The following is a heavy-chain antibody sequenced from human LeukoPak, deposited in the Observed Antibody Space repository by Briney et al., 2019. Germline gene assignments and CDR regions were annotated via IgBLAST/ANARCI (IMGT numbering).Heavy chain of an antibody. CDR1: GGSVRSGSYY. V-gene: IGHV4-61*01. CDR3: ARGYYGSGSFFDY. Sequence: SESLCLTCTVSGGSVRSGSYYWSWLRQPPGQGLVWIGYIYYSGSTNYNPSLRSRVTISVDTSKNQFSLKLSSGTAADTAVYYCARGYYGSGSFFDYWGQGTLVTVSS. D-gene: IGHD3-10*01. J-gene: IGHJ4*02. CDR2: IYYSGST.